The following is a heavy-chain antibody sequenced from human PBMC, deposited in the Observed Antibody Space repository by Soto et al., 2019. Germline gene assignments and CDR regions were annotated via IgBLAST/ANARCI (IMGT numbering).Heavy chain of an antibody. Sequence: SETLSLTCTVSGGSISSYYWSWIRQPPGKGLEWIGYIYYSGSTNYNPSLKSRVTISVDTSKNQFSLKVSSVTAADTAVYYCARRWGTSFDYWGQGTLVTVSS. CDR2: IYYSGST. J-gene: IGHJ4*02. CDR3: ARRWGTSFDY. CDR1: GGSISSYY. D-gene: IGHD7-27*01. V-gene: IGHV4-59*01.